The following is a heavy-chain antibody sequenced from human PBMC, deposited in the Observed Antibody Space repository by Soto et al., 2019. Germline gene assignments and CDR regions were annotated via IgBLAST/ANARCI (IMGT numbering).Heavy chain of an antibody. CDR1: GYTFTSYG. V-gene: IGHV1-18*01. D-gene: IGHD4-17*01. Sequence: VASVKVSCKASGYTFTSYGISWVRQAPGQGLEWMGWISAYNGNTNYAQKLQGRVTMTTDTSTSTAYMELRSLRSDDTAVYYCARVLFHIRSLSFDPWGQGTLVTVSS. J-gene: IGHJ5*02. CDR3: ARVLFHIRSLSFDP. CDR2: ISAYNGNT.